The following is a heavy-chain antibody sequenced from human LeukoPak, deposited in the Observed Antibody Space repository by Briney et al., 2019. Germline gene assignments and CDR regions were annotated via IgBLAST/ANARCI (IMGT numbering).Heavy chain of an antibody. Sequence: GGSLRLSCAASGFTFSSYEMNWVRQAPGKGLEWVSTIGASVSNTNYADSVKGRFTISRDNSKNTLSLQMSSLKVEDTAVYYCARRSGGTCDYWGQGTLVTVSS. J-gene: IGHJ4*02. V-gene: IGHV3-23*01. CDR2: IGASVSNT. D-gene: IGHD1-1*01. CDR3: ARRSGGTCDY. CDR1: GFTFSSYE.